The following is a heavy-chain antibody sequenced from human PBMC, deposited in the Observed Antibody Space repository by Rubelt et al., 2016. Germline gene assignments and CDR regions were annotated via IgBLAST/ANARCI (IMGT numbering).Heavy chain of an antibody. V-gene: IGHV4-59*01. CDR1: GGSISSYY. CDR2: IYYSGST. CDR3: ARGIRPYYEGRGMDV. D-gene: IGHD3-3*01. Sequence: QVQLQESGPGLVKPSETLSLTCTVSGGSISSYYWSWIRQPPGKGLEWIGYIYYSGSTNYNPSLKSRVTISVDTSKNQFSLKLSSVTAADTAVYYCARGIRPYYEGRGMDVWGQGTTVTVSS. J-gene: IGHJ6*02.